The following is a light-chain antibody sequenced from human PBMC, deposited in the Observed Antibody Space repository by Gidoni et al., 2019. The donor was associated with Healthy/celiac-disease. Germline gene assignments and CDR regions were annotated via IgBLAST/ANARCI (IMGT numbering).Light chain of an antibody. J-gene: IGLJ2*01. CDR2: YDS. Sequence: SDALTQPPSVLGAPGKTASITSGGNNNGSKSLTWYQQKPGQSPVLVIDYDSDRPSGIPERFSGSNSGNTATLTISRVEAGDEADYYCQVWDSSSDPVVFGGGTKLTVL. CDR1: NNGSKS. V-gene: IGLV3-21*04. CDR3: QVWDSSSDPVV.